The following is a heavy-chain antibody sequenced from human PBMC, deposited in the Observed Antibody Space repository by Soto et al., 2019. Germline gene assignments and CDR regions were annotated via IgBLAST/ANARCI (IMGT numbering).Heavy chain of an antibody. Sequence: SETLSLTCTVSGGSVSSGSYYWSWIRQPPGKGLEWIGYIYYSGSTNYNPSLKSRVTISVDTSKNQFSLKLSSVTAADTAVYYCARAYYDISTGSDAFDIWGQGTMVTVSS. CDR3: ARAYYDISTGSDAFDI. CDR2: IYYSGST. V-gene: IGHV4-61*01. J-gene: IGHJ3*02. D-gene: IGHD3-9*01. CDR1: GGSVSSGSYY.